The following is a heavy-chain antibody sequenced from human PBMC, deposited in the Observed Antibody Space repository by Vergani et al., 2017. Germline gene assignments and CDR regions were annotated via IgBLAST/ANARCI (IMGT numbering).Heavy chain of an antibody. Sequence: QVQLVQSGAEVKKPGASVKVSCKASGYTFTSYGISWVRRAPGQGLEWMGWISAYNGNTNYAQKLQGRVTMTTDTSTSTAYMELRSLRSDDTAVYYCARVAYNGNDVGWFDPWGQGTLVTVSS. CDR3: ARVAYNGNDVGWFDP. CDR1: GYTFTSYG. CDR2: ISAYNGNT. J-gene: IGHJ5*02. D-gene: IGHD1-20*01. V-gene: IGHV1-18*01.